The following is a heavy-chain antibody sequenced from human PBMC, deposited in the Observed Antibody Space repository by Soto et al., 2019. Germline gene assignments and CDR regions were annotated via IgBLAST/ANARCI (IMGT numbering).Heavy chain of an antibody. V-gene: IGHV3-11*01. CDR1: GFTFSDYY. CDR2: ISSSGSTI. Sequence: QVQLVESVGGLVKPGGSLRLSCAASGFTFSDYYMSWIRQAPGKGLAGVSYISSSGSTIYYADSVKGRFTISRDNAKNSLYLQMNSLRAEDTAVYYCVREGAVGPDYYYYYYMDVWGKGNTVTVSS. J-gene: IGHJ6*03. D-gene: IGHD1-26*01. CDR3: VREGAVGPDYYYYYYMDV.